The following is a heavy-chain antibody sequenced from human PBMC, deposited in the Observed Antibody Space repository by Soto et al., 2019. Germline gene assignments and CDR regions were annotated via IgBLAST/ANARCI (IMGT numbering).Heavy chain of an antibody. J-gene: IGHJ4*02. D-gene: IGHD5-18*01. CDR2: ISGSGGST. CDR3: AKDWDTAMVFAGGELLVY. CDR1: GFTFSSYA. Sequence: EVQLLESGGGLVQPGGSLRLSCAASGFTFSSYAMSWVRQAPGKGLEWVSAISGSGGSTYYADSVKGRFTISRDNSKNTLYLQMNSLRAEDTAVYYCAKDWDTAMVFAGGELLVYWGQGTLVTVSS. V-gene: IGHV3-23*01.